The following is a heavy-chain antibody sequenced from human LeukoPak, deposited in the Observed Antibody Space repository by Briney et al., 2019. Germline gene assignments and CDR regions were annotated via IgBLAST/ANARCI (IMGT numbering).Heavy chain of an antibody. CDR1: GGSISSSSYS. CDR3: ATGGRWELPRPYAFEI. CDR2: MYYSGST. D-gene: IGHD1-26*01. J-gene: IGHJ3*02. Sequence: SETLSLTCSVSGGSISSSSYSWGWIRQPPGKGLEWIGSMYYSGSTYYNPSLKSRVTISVDTSKNQFSLKLSSVTAADTAVYYCATGGRWELPRPYAFEIWGQGTMVTVSS. V-gene: IGHV4-39*07.